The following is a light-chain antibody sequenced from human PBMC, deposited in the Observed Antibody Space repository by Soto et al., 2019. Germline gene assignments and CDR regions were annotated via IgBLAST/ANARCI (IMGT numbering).Light chain of an antibody. CDR3: QNYHLALGT. Sequence: DIQMTQSPSSLSASLGETVTITCRASQDIINHLAWYQQRPGKVPNLLIYGASTLHSGVPSRFRGSGSGTHFTLTISSLQPEDVATYYCQNYHLALGTFGQGTRLEIK. J-gene: IGKJ5*01. CDR2: GAS. V-gene: IGKV1-27*01. CDR1: QDIINH.